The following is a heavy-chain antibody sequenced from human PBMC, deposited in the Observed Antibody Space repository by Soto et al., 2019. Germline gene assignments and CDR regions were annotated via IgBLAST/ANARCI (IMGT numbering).Heavy chain of an antibody. V-gene: IGHV3-21*01. CDR2: ISSSSSYI. CDR3: ARGFGYDYVWGSYRYDFDD. J-gene: IGHJ4*02. CDR1: GFTFSSYS. Sequence: GGSLRLSCAASGFTFSSYSMNWVRQAPGKGLEWVSSISSSSSYIYYADSVKGRFTISRDNAKNSLYLQMNSLRAEDTAVYYCARGFGYDYVWGSYRYDFDDSGQGTLVTVSS. D-gene: IGHD3-16*02.